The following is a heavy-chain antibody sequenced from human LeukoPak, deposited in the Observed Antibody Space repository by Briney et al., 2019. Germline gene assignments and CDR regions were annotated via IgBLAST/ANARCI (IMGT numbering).Heavy chain of an antibody. CDR3: ARGIAAAGTFMYYYYGMDV. CDR2: INPNSGGT. Sequence: ASVRVSCKAAGYTFTGYYMHWVRQAPGQRLEWMGWINPNSGGTNYAQKFQGRVTMTRDTSISTAYMELSRLRSDDTAVYYCARGIAAAGTFMYYYYGMDVWGQGTTVTVSS. V-gene: IGHV1-2*02. J-gene: IGHJ6*02. D-gene: IGHD6-13*01. CDR1: GYTFTGYY.